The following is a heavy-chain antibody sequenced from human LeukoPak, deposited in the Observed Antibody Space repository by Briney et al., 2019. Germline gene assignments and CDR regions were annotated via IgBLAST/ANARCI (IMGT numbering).Heavy chain of an antibody. J-gene: IGHJ4*02. V-gene: IGHV1-46*01. Sequence: GASVKVSCKASGYTFTSYDINWVRQAPGQGLEWMGIINPSGGSTSYAQKFQGRVTMTRDTSTSTVYMELSRLRSDDTAVYYCASGSLDFWSGYYGWGQGTLVTVSS. CDR2: INPSGGST. CDR1: GYTFTSYD. CDR3: ASGSLDFWSGYYG. D-gene: IGHD3-3*01.